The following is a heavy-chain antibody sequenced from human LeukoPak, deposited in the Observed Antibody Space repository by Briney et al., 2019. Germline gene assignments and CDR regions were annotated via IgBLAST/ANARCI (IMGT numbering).Heavy chain of an antibody. D-gene: IGHD3-10*01. Sequence: PSETLSLTCTVSDDSITIYYWTWIRQPPGKGLEWIGYIDHTGITNYNPSLNSRVTISRDTSKNHFSLKLSSVTAADTAVYYCARETPYGPGSYPFDYWGQGILVTVSS. CDR1: DDSITIYY. CDR2: IDHTGIT. V-gene: IGHV4-59*01. CDR3: ARETPYGPGSYPFDY. J-gene: IGHJ4*02.